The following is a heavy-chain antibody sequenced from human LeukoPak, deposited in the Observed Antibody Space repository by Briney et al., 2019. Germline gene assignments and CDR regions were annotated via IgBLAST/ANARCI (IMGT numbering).Heavy chain of an antibody. D-gene: IGHD2-15*01. CDR3: ARDWDKLYCSGGSCSDAFDI. CDR2: INPNSGGT. J-gene: IGHJ3*02. Sequence: ASVKVSCKASGYTLSGTYFHWVRQAPGQGLEWMGWINPNSGGTNYAQKFQGRVTMTRDTSISTAYMELSRLRSDDTAVYYCARDWDKLYCSGGSCSDAFDIWGQGTMVTVSS. CDR1: GYTLSGTY. V-gene: IGHV1-2*02.